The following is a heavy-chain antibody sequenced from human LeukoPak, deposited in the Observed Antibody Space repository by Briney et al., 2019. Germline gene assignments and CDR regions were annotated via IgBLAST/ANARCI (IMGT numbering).Heavy chain of an antibody. V-gene: IGHV3-30-3*01. J-gene: IGHJ4*02. CDR3: ARSRTLDY. Sequence: GGSLRLSCAASGFTFSSYAMHWVRQAPGKGLEWVAVISYDGSNKYYADSVKGRFIISRDNSKNTLYLQMNSLRAEDTAVYYCARSRTLDYWGQGTLVTVSS. CDR1: GFTFSSYA. CDR2: ISYDGSNK. D-gene: IGHD1-14*01.